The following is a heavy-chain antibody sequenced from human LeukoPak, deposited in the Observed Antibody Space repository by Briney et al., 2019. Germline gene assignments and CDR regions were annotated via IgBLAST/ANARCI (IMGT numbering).Heavy chain of an antibody. D-gene: IGHD4-23*01. J-gene: IGHJ4*02. CDR2: IYYSGST. CDR1: GGSISSSNW. CDR3: ARHVNSVVFFDY. V-gene: IGHV4-39*01. Sequence: PSETLSLTCAVSGGSISSSNWWSWVRQPPGKGLEWIGSIYYSGSTYYNPSLKSRVTISVDTSKNQFSLKLSSVTAADTAVYYCARHVNSVVFFDYWGQGTLVTVSS.